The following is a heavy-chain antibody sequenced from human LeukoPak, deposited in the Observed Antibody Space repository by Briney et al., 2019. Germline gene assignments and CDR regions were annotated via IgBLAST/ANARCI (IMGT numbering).Heavy chain of an antibody. CDR3: ARGITMVRGTWSAFDI. Sequence: GRSLRLFCAASGFTFSSYAMHWVRQAPGKGLEWVAVISYDGSNKYYADSVKGRFTISRDNSKNTLYLQMNSLRAEDTAVYYCARGITMVRGTWSAFDIWGQGTMVTVSS. CDR1: GFTFSSYA. V-gene: IGHV3-30-3*01. J-gene: IGHJ3*02. D-gene: IGHD3-10*01. CDR2: ISYDGSNK.